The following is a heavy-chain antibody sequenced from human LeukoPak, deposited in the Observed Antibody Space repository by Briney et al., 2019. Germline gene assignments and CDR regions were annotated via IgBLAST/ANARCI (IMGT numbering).Heavy chain of an antibody. CDR1: GGSISRYY. J-gene: IGHJ5*02. CDR3: ARDNFLDDSSTYYST. Sequence: PSETLSLTCTVSGGSISRYYWGWIRQPPGKGLEWIGYVYYNGDTRYNPSLKSRVAIAVDTSKNQFSLKVRSMTAADTAVYYCARDNFLDDSSTYYSTWGQVTLVTVSS. V-gene: IGHV4-59*01. CDR2: VYYNGDT. D-gene: IGHD3-22*01.